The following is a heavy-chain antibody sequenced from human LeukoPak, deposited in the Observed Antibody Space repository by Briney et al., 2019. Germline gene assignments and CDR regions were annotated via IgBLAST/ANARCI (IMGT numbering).Heavy chain of an antibody. CDR2: LNSDGSST. J-gene: IGHJ3*02. V-gene: IGHV3-74*01. CDR1: GFTFSRYW. CDR3: ARTATTIVPYDAFDI. Sequence: GGSLRLSCAASGFTFSRYWMHWVRQAPGKGLVWVSRLNSDGSSTTYADSVKGRFTISRDNAKNTLYLQMNSLRADDTAVYYCARTATTIVPYDAFDIWGQGTMVTVSS. D-gene: IGHD3-22*01.